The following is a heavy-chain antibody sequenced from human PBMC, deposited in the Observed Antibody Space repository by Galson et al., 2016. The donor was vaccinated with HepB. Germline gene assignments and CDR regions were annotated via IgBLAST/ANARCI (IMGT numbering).Heavy chain of an antibody. CDR1: GFTFSAFA. CDR3: TRDPASYN. CDR2: ISGSGDRT. V-gene: IGHV3-23*01. D-gene: IGHD2-21*01. Sequence: SLRLSCAASGFTFSAFALNWVRQTPGKGLGWLSSISGSGDRTYYTDSVKGRFTISRDTSKNTLYLQMSSLRVDDTALYYCTRDPASYNWGQGTLVLVSS. J-gene: IGHJ4*02.